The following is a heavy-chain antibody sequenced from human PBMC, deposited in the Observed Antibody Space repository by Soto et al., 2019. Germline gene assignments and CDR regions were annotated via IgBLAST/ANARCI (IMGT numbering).Heavy chain of an antibody. CDR2: IIPILGIA. J-gene: IGHJ6*02. CDR3: ARDLKSSWYYMDV. D-gene: IGHD6-13*01. V-gene: IGHV1-69*08. Sequence: QVQLVQSGAEVKKPGSSVKVSCKASGGTFSSYTISWVRQAPGQGLEWMGRIIPILGIANYAQKFQGRVTSHADKSTRTAYMELSSLRSEDTAVYYCARDLKSSWYYMDVWGQGTTVTVSS. CDR1: GGTFSSYT.